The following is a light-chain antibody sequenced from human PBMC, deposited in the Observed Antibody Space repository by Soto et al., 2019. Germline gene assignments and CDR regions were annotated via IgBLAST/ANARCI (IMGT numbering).Light chain of an antibody. J-gene: IGLJ1*01. CDR1: SSDVGGYKY. Sequence: QSALTQPASVSGPPGQSIIISCTGTSSDVGGYKYVSWYQQHPGKAPKLIIYEVSNRPSGVSNRFSGSKSGNTASLTISGLQAEDEADYYCASYRSSSALDVFGTGTKVTVL. CDR3: ASYRSSSALDV. CDR2: EVS. V-gene: IGLV2-14*01.